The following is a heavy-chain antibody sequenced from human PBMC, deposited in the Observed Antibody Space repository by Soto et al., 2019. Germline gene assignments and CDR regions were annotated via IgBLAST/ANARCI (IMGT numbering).Heavy chain of an antibody. CDR2: ISFDGSHK. D-gene: IGHD3-16*01. CDR1: GFTFSTSA. Sequence: QVQLVESGGGVVQPGRSLRLSCAASGFTFSTSALHWVRQAPGKGLEWVALISFDGSHKYCADSVKGRFTISRDNSNNTLYLQMDSLRAEDTAVYYCARASPEGPYFDYWGQGTQVTVSS. J-gene: IGHJ4*02. CDR3: ARASPEGPYFDY. V-gene: IGHV3-30-3*01.